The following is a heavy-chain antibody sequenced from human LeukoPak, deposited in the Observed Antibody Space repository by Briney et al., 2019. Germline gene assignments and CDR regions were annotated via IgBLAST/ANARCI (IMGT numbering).Heavy chain of an antibody. CDR3: ATMRLSTGLWWFFDL. V-gene: IGHV1-2*02. CDR2: INPNSGDT. D-gene: IGHD2-8*02. J-gene: IGHJ2*01. CDR1: GYTFNAYY. Sequence: ASVKVSCKASGYTFNAYYLHWVRHAPGQGLEWMGWINPNSGDTKYAQKFQGRVTMTGDTSISTAYMELSRLRFDDTAVYYCATMRLSTGLWWFFDLWGRGTLVTVSS.